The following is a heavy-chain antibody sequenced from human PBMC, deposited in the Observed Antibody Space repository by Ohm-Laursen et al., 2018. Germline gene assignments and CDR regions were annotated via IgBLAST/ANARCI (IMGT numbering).Heavy chain of an antibody. CDR3: AKDLLAAPDYYGMDV. D-gene: IGHD6-13*01. V-gene: IGHV3-9*01. J-gene: IGHJ6*02. CDR2: INWNIGDI. Sequence: SLRLSCSASGFTFGNYAMHWVRQAPGKSLEWVATINWNIGDIGYGDSVKGRFTISRDNARSSLDLQMNSLRVEDTALYYCAKDLLAAPDYYGMDVWGQGTTVTVSS. CDR1: GFTFGNYA.